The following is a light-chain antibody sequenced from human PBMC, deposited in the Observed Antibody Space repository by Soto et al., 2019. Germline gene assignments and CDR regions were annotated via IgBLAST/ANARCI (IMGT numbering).Light chain of an antibody. J-gene: IGLJ3*02. Sequence: QSVLTQPPSASGTPGQTVTISCSGSGSNIGENAVNWYQHLPGMAPQLLIYSNALRPSGVPHRFSGSKSGTAGSLAISGLQSEDEAHYYCAAWDDSLKAMLFGGGTKVTVL. V-gene: IGLV1-44*01. CDR3: AAWDDSLKAML. CDR2: SNA. CDR1: GSNIGENA.